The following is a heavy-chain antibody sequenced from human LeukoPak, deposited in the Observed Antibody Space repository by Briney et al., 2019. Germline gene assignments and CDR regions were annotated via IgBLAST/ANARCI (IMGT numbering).Heavy chain of an antibody. CDR1: GGSISSSSYY. J-gene: IGHJ5*02. V-gene: IGHV4-39*07. CDR3: ARDSIDDSSGSP. D-gene: IGHD3-22*01. Sequence: SETLSLTCTVSGGSISSSSYYWGWIRQPPGKGLEWIGSIYYSGSTYYNPSLKSRVTISVDTSKNQFSLKLSSVIAADTAVYYCARDSIDDSSGSPWGQGTLVTVSS. CDR2: IYYSGST.